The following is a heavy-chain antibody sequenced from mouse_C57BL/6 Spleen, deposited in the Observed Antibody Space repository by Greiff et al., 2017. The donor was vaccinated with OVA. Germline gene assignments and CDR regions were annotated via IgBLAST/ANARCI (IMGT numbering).Heavy chain of an antibody. D-gene: IGHD2-4*01. Sequence: EVKVVESGGGLVQPGGSMKLSCAASGFTFSDAWMDWVRQSPEKGLEWVAEIRNKANNHATYYAESVKGRFTISRDDSKSSVYLQMNSLRAEDTGIYYCTRRGRDYGDYWGQGTTLTVSS. CDR2: IRNKANNHAT. J-gene: IGHJ2*01. CDR3: TRRGRDYGDY. CDR1: GFTFSDAW. V-gene: IGHV6-6*01.